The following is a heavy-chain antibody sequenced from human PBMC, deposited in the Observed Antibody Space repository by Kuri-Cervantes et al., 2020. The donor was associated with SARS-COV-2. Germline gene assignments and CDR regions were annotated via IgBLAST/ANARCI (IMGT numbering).Heavy chain of an antibody. J-gene: IGHJ4*02. V-gene: IGHV3-30*04. Sequence: GESLKISCAVSGFTFSNYAMHWVRQAPGKGLEWVVVISYDGSSKYYADSVKGRFTIPRDNSKNTLYLQMNSLRAEDTAVYYCAKAPRPHWDGGNSGDYWGQGTLVTVSS. CDR1: GFTFSNYA. CDR3: AKAPRPHWDGGNSGDY. CDR2: ISYDGSSK. D-gene: IGHD4-23*01.